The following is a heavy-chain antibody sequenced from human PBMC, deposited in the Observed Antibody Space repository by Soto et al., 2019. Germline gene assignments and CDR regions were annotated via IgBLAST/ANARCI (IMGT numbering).Heavy chain of an antibody. V-gene: IGHV4-59*03. Sequence: QLQESGPGLVKPSEPLSLTRSVSGDSISSYFKNWIRQPPGKGLEWIGCIYDDGSTKYNPSLESRVTILLDTSKNEFSLRLRSVTSADTAVYYCVSSRSAIYGDAFDVWGQGTMVTVSS. CDR3: VSSRSAIYGDAFDV. CDR1: GDSISSYF. CDR2: IYDDGST. D-gene: IGHD2-2*01. J-gene: IGHJ3*01.